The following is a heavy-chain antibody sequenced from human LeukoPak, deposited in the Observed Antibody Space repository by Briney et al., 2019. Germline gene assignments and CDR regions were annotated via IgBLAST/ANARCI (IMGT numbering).Heavy chain of an antibody. Sequence: GGSLRLSCAASGFTFSSYSMNWVRQAPGKGLEWVSSISSSSSYIYYADSVKGRLTISRDNAKNSLYLQMNSLRAEDTAVYYCASEYYYDSSGEGFDYWGQGTLVTVSS. CDR1: GFTFSSYS. D-gene: IGHD3-22*01. CDR2: ISSSSSYI. CDR3: ASEYYYDSSGEGFDY. J-gene: IGHJ4*02. V-gene: IGHV3-21*01.